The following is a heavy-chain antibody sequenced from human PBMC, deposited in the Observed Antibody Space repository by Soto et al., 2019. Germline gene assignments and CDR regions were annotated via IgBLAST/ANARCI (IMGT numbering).Heavy chain of an antibody. CDR2: ISGRGGST. Sequence: EVQLLESGGGLVQPGGSLRLSCAASGFSFSSYAMRWVRQAPGKGLEWVSGISGRGGSTYYADSVKGRFTISRDNSKNTLYLQMNSLRAEDTAIYYCAKEVPPYSGSSRGWIDPWGQGTLVTVSS. D-gene: IGHD1-26*01. CDR3: AKEVPPYSGSSRGWIDP. V-gene: IGHV3-23*01. CDR1: GFSFSSYA. J-gene: IGHJ5*02.